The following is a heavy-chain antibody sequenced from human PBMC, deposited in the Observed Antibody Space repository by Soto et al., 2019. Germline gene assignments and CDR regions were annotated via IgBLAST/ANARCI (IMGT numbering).Heavy chain of an antibody. V-gene: IGHV3-30*03. CDR1: GFTFSSYG. Sequence: GGSLRLSCAASGFTFSSYGMHWVRQAPGKGLEWVAVIPDDGRNKYYADSVKGRFTISRDNSRNTLYLQMNSLKTEDTAVYYCATAEVDYWGPGTLVTVSS. J-gene: IGHJ4*02. CDR2: IPDDGRNK. CDR3: ATAEVDY.